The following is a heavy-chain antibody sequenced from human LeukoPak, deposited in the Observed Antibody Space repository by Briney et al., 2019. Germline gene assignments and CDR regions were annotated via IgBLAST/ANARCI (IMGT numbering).Heavy chain of an antibody. D-gene: IGHD2-2*02. V-gene: IGHV3-23*01. CDR2: ISGSGGST. CDR3: AKEPFYVVPAAIHWFDP. J-gene: IGHJ5*02. CDR1: GFTFSSYA. Sequence: PGGSLRLSCAASGFTFSSYAMTWVRQAPGKGLEWVSAISGSGGSTYYADSVKGRFTISRDNSKNTLYLQMNSLRAEDTAVYYCAKEPFYVVPAAIHWFDPWGQGTLVTVSS.